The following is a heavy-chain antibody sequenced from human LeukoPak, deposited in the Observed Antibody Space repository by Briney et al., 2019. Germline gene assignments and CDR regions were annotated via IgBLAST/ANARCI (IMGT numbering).Heavy chain of an antibody. V-gene: IGHV4-31*02. CDR2: IHPSGRL. D-gene: IGHD3-22*01. CDR3: SRGLDSRKLGY. Sequence: SGTLSLTSTVSGASFSRGDQYGNSTSHRARKGLEWIGSIHPSGRLYNNPSLESRVTISIDTSNNQFSLNLNSVTAADTAVYFCSRGLDSRKLGYWGQGTLVPVSS. CDR1: GASFSRGDQY. J-gene: IGHJ4*02.